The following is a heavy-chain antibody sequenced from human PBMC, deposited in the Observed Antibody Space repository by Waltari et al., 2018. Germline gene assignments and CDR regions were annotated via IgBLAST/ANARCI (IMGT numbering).Heavy chain of an antibody. D-gene: IGHD1-1*01. CDR2: INQDGRDK. J-gene: IGHJ4*02. V-gene: IGHV3-7*01. CDR1: GFTFKHYW. Sequence: EVHLVQSGGDLIQPGGSLRLSCGVSGFTFKHYWMPWVRQSPGKGLEWVANINQDGRDKNYVDSVEGRFTISRDNAQNSVYLQMNSLRAEDTAVYYCARDVPNGYFDYWGSGTLVTVSS. CDR3: ARDVPNGYFDY.